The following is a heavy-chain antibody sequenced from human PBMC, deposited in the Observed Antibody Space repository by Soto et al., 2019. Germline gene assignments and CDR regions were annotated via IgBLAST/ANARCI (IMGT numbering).Heavy chain of an antibody. D-gene: IGHD3-22*01. CDR1: GFTFSSYG. V-gene: IGHV3-33*06. CDR2: IGYDGKNK. Sequence: GGSLRLSCAASGFTFSSYGMHWVRQAPGKGLEWVAVIGYDGKNKYHTDSVKGRFTISRDNSKNTLYLQMNSLRADDTAVYYCAKENSGSIIFKSSDYWGQGTLVTVSS. J-gene: IGHJ4*02. CDR3: AKENSGSIIFKSSDY.